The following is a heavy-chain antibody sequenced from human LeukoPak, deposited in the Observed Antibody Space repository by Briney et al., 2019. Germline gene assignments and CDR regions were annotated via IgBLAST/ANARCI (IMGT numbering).Heavy chain of an antibody. Sequence: ASVKISCKTSGYTFTSYGISWERQAPGQGLEWMGWISAYNGNTNYAQKLQGRVTMTTDTSTSTAYMELRSLRSDDTAVYYCARDYYDSSGYSPLDYWGQGTLVTVSS. D-gene: IGHD3-22*01. J-gene: IGHJ4*02. CDR1: GYTFTSYG. CDR3: ARDYYDSSGYSPLDY. CDR2: ISAYNGNT. V-gene: IGHV1-18*01.